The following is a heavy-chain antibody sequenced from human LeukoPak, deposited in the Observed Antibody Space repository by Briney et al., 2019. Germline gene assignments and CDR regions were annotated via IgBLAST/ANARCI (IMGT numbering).Heavy chain of an antibody. V-gene: IGHV1-46*01. CDR1: GYTFTSYY. CDR2: INPSGGST. D-gene: IGHD4-11*01. J-gene: IGHJ5*02. CDR3: ARGGYSTPNWFDP. Sequence: ASVNVSCKASGYTFTSYYMHWVRQAPGQGLERMGIINPSGGSTSYAQKFQGRVTMTRDTSTSTVYMELSSVRSEDTAVYYCARGGYSTPNWFDPWGQGTLVTVSS.